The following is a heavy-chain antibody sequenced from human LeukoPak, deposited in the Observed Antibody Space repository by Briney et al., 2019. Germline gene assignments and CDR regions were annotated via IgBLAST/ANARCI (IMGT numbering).Heavy chain of an antibody. J-gene: IGHJ4*02. Sequence: SETLSLTCSVSGGSISSYYWSWIRQPPGKGLEWIGYIYYSGSTNYNPSLKSRVTISLDTSKNQISLNVSSVTAADTAVYYCARSHGLGTWYYLDSWGQGNLVTVSS. D-gene: IGHD3-16*01. V-gene: IGHV4-59*01. CDR3: ARSHGLGTWYYLDS. CDR2: IYYSGST. CDR1: GGSISSYY.